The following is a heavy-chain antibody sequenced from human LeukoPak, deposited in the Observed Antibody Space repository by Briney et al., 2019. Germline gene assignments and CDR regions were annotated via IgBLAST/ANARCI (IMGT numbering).Heavy chain of an antibody. D-gene: IGHD3-10*01. V-gene: IGHV3-30*18. CDR1: GFTFSSYG. CDR2: ISYDGSNK. Sequence: GGSLRLSCAASGFTFSSYGMHWVRQAPGKGLEWVAVISYDGSNKYYADSVKGRFTISRDNSKNTLYLQMNSLRAEDTAVYYCAKNGRGSGTYYPRTKYYFDYWGQGTLVTVSS. J-gene: IGHJ4*02. CDR3: AKNGRGSGTYYPRTKYYFDY.